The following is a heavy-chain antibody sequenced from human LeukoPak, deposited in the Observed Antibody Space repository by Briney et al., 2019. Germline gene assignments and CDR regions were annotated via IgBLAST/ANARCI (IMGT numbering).Heavy chain of an antibody. D-gene: IGHD6-13*01. V-gene: IGHV1-2*06. CDR2: INPANGGA. CDR3: ARGLGYSSSP. J-gene: IGHJ5*02. Sequence: ASVKVSCKVAGYTFTDYYMHWVRQAPGQGLEWMGRINPANGGAWFAQRFQGRVTMTRNTSISTAYMELSSLRSEDTAVYYCARGLGYSSSPWGQGTLVTVSS. CDR1: GYTFTDYY.